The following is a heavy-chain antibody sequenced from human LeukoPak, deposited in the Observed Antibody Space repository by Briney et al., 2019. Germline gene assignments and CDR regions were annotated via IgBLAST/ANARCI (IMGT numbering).Heavy chain of an antibody. CDR2: FDPEDGET. J-gene: IGHJ4*02. D-gene: IGHD3-10*01. CDR3: ATPEGGVRGVLFDY. Sequence: ASVKVSCKVSGYTLTELSMHWVRQAPGKGLEWMGGFDPEDGETIYAQKFQGRVTMTEDTSTDTAYMELSSLRSEDTAVYYCATPEGGVRGVLFDYWGQGTLVTVSS. V-gene: IGHV1-24*01. CDR1: GYTLTELS.